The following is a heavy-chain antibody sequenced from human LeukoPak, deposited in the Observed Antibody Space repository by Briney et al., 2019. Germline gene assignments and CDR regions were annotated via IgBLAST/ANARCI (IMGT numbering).Heavy chain of an antibody. J-gene: IGHJ4*02. CDR1: GASTTSYY. V-gene: IGHV4-59*01. Sequence: PSETLSLTCTVSGASTTSYYWNWIRQAPGKGLEWIGYIYSDGTTSYSPSLRSRVTISIDTSRNQFSLKLSSVTAADAAVYYCARDTRSYDTSGYYYFDYWGQGALVTVSS. CDR3: ARDTRSYDTSGYYYFDY. CDR2: IYSDGTT. D-gene: IGHD3-22*01.